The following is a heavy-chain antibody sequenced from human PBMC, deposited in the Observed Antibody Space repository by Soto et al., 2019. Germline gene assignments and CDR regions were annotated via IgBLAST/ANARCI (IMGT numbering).Heavy chain of an antibody. J-gene: IGHJ4*02. CDR3: ARDYGDYRRDY. Sequence: QVQLVQSGAEVKKPGSSVKVSCKASGGTFSSYTISWVRQAPGQGLEWMGRIIPILGIANYAQKFQGRVTITADKSTSTAYMELSSLRSEDPAVYYCARDYGDYRRDYWGQGTLVTVSS. CDR1: GGTFSSYT. D-gene: IGHD4-17*01. CDR2: IIPILGIA. V-gene: IGHV1-69*08.